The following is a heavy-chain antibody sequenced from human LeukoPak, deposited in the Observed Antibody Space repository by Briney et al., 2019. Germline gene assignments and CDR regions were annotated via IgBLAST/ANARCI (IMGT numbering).Heavy chain of an antibody. Sequence: TPSETLSLTCGVSGGSVTSTNWWTWVRQPPGKGLEWIGEVHLDGRTNYNPSLKSRLTISVDLSENHISLKLTSVTAADTAVYYCARGYTDGWLIGYWGQGTLVTVSS. V-gene: IGHV4-4*02. J-gene: IGHJ4*02. CDR1: GGSVTSTNW. D-gene: IGHD6-19*01. CDR2: VHLDGRT. CDR3: ARGYTDGWLIGY.